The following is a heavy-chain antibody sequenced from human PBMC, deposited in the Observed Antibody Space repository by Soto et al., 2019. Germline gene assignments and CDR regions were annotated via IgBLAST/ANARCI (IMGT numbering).Heavy chain of an antibody. CDR1: GQSFSGHS. J-gene: IGHJ4*02. CDR2: INESGST. Sequence: QVQLQQWGAGLVKPSETLSLSCAVYGQSFSGHSWAWIRQSPGKGLEWIGEINESGSTYYNPSLKRRVTISADTSKNQLSLKLSSVSAADTAVYFCARGSGIVALPGELEDVNYDYWGQGTLVNVSS. CDR3: ARGSGIVALPGELEDVNYDY. V-gene: IGHV4-34*01. D-gene: IGHD1-1*01.